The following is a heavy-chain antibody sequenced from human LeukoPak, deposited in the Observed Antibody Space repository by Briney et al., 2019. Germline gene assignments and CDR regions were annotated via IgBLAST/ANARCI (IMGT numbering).Heavy chain of an antibody. CDR3: ARAGALLEHIEVVTLDC. D-gene: IGHD2-21*02. V-gene: IGHV3-30*02. CDR2: IRYDGSNK. Sequence: GGSLSLSCAASGFTFSNYGMHWVRQAPGKGLEWVAFIRYDGSNKYYADSVTGRFSISRDNSKNTLFLQINSLKTEDTAVYFCARAGALLEHIEVVTLDCWGQGTLVTVSS. J-gene: IGHJ4*02. CDR1: GFTFSNYG.